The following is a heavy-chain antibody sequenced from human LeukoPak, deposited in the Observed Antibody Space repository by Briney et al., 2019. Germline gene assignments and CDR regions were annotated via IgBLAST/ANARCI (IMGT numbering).Heavy chain of an antibody. J-gene: IGHJ4*02. D-gene: IGHD3-10*01. CDR2: INPNSGGT. Sequence: GASVKVSCKASGYTFTGYYMHWVRQAPGQGLEWMGWINPNSGGTNYAQKFQGRVTMTRDTSISTAYMELSRLRSDDTAVYYCARGTGTMVRGVIQPFGYWGRGTLVTVSS. V-gene: IGHV1-2*02. CDR1: GYTFTGYY. CDR3: ARGTGTMVRGVIQPFGY.